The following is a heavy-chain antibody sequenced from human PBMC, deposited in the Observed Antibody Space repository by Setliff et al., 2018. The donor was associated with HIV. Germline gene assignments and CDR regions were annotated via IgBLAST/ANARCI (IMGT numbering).Heavy chain of an antibody. Sequence: SETLSLTCAVYGGSLSGYYWGWIRQPPGKGLEWIGEIHNSGITNYNPSLKSRVTISIDTSKNQFSLKLSSVTAADTAGYSCARATPFVVVPAAPNYYYYMDVWGKGTTVTVSS. V-gene: IGHV4-34*01. D-gene: IGHD2-2*01. J-gene: IGHJ6*03. CDR2: IHNSGIT. CDR1: GGSLSGYY. CDR3: ARATPFVVVPAAPNYYYYMDV.